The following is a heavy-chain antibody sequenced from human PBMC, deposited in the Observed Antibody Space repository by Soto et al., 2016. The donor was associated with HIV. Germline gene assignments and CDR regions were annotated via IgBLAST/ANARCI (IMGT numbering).Heavy chain of an antibody. CDR3: ARAGIRYYYGSGSYPDY. J-gene: IGHJ4*02. CDR1: GFTFSSYG. D-gene: IGHD3-10*01. CDR2: IWYDGSNK. V-gene: IGHV3-33*01. Sequence: VQLVESGGGVVQPGRSLRLSCAASGFTFSSYGMHWVRQAPGKGPEWVAVIWYDGSNKNYADSVKGRFTISRDNSKNTLYLQMNILRAEDTAVYYCARAGIRYYYGSGSYPDYWGQGTLVTVSS.